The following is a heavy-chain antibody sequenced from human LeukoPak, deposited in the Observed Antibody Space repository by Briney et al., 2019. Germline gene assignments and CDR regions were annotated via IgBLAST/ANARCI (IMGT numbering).Heavy chain of an antibody. Sequence: SETLSLTCTVSGDSTSNFYWNWIRQSPGKGLEWIGNIHYSGSSVYNPSLKSRGTISIDTSRRQFFLKPNSVTAADTAVYFCALAPNSNWFDFWGPGTLVTVSS. V-gene: IGHV4-59*03. CDR1: GDSTSNFY. J-gene: IGHJ5*01. CDR2: IHYSGSS. D-gene: IGHD2-8*01. CDR3: ALAPNSNWFDF.